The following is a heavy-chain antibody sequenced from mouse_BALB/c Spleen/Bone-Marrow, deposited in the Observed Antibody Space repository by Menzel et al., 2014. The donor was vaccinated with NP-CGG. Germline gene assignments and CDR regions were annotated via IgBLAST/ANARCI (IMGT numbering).Heavy chain of an antibody. Sequence: EVKVEESGGDLVKPGGSLKLSCAASGFTFSDYYMYWVRQTPEKGLEWVATISDGGSYTYYPDSVKGRFTISRDNAKNNLYLQMSSLKSEDTAMYYCGRAWFAYWGQGTLVTVSA. CDR1: GFTFSDYY. CDR2: ISDGGSYT. V-gene: IGHV5-4*02. D-gene: IGHD3-3*01. J-gene: IGHJ3*01. CDR3: GRAWFAY.